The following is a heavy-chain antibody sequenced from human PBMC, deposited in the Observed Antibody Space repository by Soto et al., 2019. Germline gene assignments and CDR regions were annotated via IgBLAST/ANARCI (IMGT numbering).Heavy chain of an antibody. D-gene: IGHD3-3*01. CDR1: GFTFSSYA. J-gene: IGHJ4*02. CDR2: ISGSGGST. Sequence: EVQLLESGGGLVQPGGSLRLSCAASGFTFSSYAMSWVRQAPGKGLEWVSAISGSGGSTYYADSVKGRFTISRDNAKNTLYLQMNRLRAEDTDVYYCAKVSGYDFWSGSFDYWGQGTLVTVSS. V-gene: IGHV3-23*01. CDR3: AKVSGYDFWSGSFDY.